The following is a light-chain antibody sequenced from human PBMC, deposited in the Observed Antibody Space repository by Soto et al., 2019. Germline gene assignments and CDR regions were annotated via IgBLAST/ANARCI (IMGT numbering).Light chain of an antibody. CDR3: QQYNNWPQT. V-gene: IGKV3-15*01. Sequence: EIVMTQSPATLYVSPGERATLSCRASQSVSSNLAWYQQKPGQAPRLLLYGASTRATGIPARFSGSGSGKEFTLTISSLQSEDFAVYYCQQYNNWPQTFGQGTKVDIK. J-gene: IGKJ1*01. CDR2: GAS. CDR1: QSVSSN.